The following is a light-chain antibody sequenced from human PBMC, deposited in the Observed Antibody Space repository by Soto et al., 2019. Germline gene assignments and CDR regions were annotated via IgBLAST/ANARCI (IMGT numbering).Light chain of an antibody. J-gene: IGLJ1*01. Sequence: QSALTQPRSVSGSPGQSVTISCTGTSSDVGGYNYVSWYQQHPGKAPKVMIYDVSERPSGVPDRFSGSKSGNTASLTISGLQAEDEADYYGCSYEGSPRYVVGTGTKLTVL. CDR2: DVS. CDR3: CSYEGSPRYV. CDR1: SSDVGGYNY. V-gene: IGLV2-11*01.